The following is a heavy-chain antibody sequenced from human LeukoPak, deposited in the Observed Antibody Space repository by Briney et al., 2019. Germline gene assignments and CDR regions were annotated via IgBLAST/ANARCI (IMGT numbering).Heavy chain of an antibody. J-gene: IGHJ5*02. CDR2: INHSGSP. D-gene: IGHD2-15*01. V-gene: IGHV4-34*01. CDR1: GGSFSGYY. CDR3: ARVGYCSGGSCYAGFGWFDP. Sequence: PSETLSLTCAVYGGSFSGYYWSWIRQPPGKGLEWIGEINHSGSPNYNPSLKSRVTISVDTSKNQFSLKVSSVTAADTAVYYCARVGYCSGGSCYAGFGWFDPWGQGTLVTVSS.